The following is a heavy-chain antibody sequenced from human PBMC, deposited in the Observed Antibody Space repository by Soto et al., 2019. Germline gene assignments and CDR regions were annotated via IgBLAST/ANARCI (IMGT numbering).Heavy chain of an antibody. CDR3: VRAVYCSRASCSNWLDT. D-gene: IGHD2-2*01. J-gene: IGHJ5*02. CDR1: GGSISSDDYY. CDR2: IYYSGGST. V-gene: IGHV4-30-4*01. Sequence: SETLSLTCAVSGGSISSDDYYWSWIRQPPGKGLEWIGYIYYSGGSTYYSPSLRSRAAISMDTSKNQFSLILSAVTAADTAIYSCVRAVYCSRASCSNWLDTWGRGTLVTVSS.